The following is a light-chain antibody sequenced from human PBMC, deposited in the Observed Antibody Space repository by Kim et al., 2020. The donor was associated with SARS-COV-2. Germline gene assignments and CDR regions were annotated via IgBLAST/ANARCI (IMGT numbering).Light chain of an antibody. CDR1: QRISNC. V-gene: IGKV1-39*01. Sequence: ASVGDRVTLTCRASQRISNCLSWYQQKPGKAPKLLIYAASNLQSGVPSRFSVSGSGTDFTLTISSLQPEDFATYYCQQNYSNPWTFGQGTKVDIK. CDR2: AAS. J-gene: IGKJ1*01. CDR3: QQNYSNPWT.